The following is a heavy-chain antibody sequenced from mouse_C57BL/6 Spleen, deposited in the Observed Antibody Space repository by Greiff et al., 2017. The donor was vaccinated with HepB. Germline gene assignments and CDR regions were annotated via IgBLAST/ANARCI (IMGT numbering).Heavy chain of an antibody. D-gene: IGHD3-3*01. CDR3: ARWLSPYAVDY. Sequence: VQLVESGAELVKPGASVKISCKASGYAFSSYWMNWVKQRPGKGLEWIGQIYPGDGDTNYNGKFKGKATLTADKSSSTAYMQLSSLTSEDSAVYFCARWLSPYAVDYWGQGTSVTVSS. J-gene: IGHJ4*01. CDR2: IYPGDGDT. V-gene: IGHV1-80*01. CDR1: GYAFSSYW.